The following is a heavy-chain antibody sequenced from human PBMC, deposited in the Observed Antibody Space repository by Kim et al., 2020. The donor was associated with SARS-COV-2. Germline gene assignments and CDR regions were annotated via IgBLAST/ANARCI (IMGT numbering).Heavy chain of an antibody. CDR2: ISSSSSYI. V-gene: IGHV3-21*01. CDR3: AREGGGSSGWSWFDP. Sequence: WGSLRLSCAASGFTFSSYSMNWVRQAPGKGLEWVSSISSSSSYIYYADSVKGRFTISSDNAKNSLYLQMNSLRAEDTAVYYWAREGGGSSGWSWFDPWGQGTLVTVSS. D-gene: IGHD6-19*01. J-gene: IGHJ5*02. CDR1: GFTFSSYS.